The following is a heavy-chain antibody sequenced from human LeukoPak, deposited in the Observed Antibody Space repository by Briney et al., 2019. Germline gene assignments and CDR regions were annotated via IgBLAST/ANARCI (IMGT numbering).Heavy chain of an antibody. CDR3: ARSPSPFYDFWSGYYAYYYGMDV. CDR2: MNPNSGNT. J-gene: IGHJ6*02. D-gene: IGHD3-3*01. CDR1: GGTFSNYA. Sequence: GASVKVSCKASGGTFSNYAINWVRQAPGQGLEWMGWMNPNSGNTGYAQKFQGRVTMTRNTSISTAYMELSSLRSGDTAVYYCARSPSPFYDFWSGYYAYYYGMDVWGQGTTVTVSS. V-gene: IGHV1-8*02.